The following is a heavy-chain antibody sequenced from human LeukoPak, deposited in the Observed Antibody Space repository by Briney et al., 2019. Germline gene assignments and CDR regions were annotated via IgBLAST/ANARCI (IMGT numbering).Heavy chain of an antibody. CDR2: IYHSGNT. CDR3: ARRLRYFDTNQNWFDP. D-gene: IGHD3-9*01. CDR1: GGSISSSNW. Sequence: SGTLSLTRAVSGGSISSSNWWSWVRQPPGKGLEWIGEIYHSGNTNYNPSLKSRVTISVDKSKNQFSLKLSSVTAADTAMYYCARRLRYFDTNQNWFDPWGQGTLVTVSS. V-gene: IGHV4-4*02. J-gene: IGHJ5*02.